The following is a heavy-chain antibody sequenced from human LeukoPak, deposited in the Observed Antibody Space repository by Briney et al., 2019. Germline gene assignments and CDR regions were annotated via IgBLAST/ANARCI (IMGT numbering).Heavy chain of an antibody. J-gene: IGHJ5*02. CDR2: ISWNGGSI. CDR1: GFTLDNFS. Sequence: SLRLPCSASGFTLDNFSQQLVREAPGKGLELGSGISWNGGSIGYADSVMGRFTISRDNAKNSLYLQMRSLTAEDTALYYCATDGGSFAGPFDPWGQGTLVTVSS. CDR3: ATDGGSFAGPFDP. D-gene: IGHD2-15*01. V-gene: IGHV3-9*01.